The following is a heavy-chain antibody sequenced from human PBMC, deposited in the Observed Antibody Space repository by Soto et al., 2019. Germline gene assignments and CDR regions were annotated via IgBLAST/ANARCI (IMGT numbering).Heavy chain of an antibody. CDR1: GFPFTNFA. CDR2: IHGSGRT. J-gene: IGHJ2*01. D-gene: IGHD3-10*01. CDR3: ANNKGSGSHTNSCFDV. Sequence: EVQVVESGGGFVQPGGSLRLSCEASGFPFTNFAMSWVRQAPGKGLEWVSTIHGSGRTDYADSVRGRFTLSRDNSKKTLHLEKNTLRGEDTAVYYCANNKGSGSHTNSCFDVWGRGTLVTVSS. V-gene: IGHV3-23*04.